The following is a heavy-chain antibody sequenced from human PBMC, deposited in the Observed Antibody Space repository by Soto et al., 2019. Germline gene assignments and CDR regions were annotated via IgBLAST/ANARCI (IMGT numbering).Heavy chain of an antibody. CDR1: GGSLSGYY. J-gene: IGHJ6*02. Sequence: PSETLSLTCAVYGGSLSGYYWSWIRQPPGKGLEWIGEINHSGSTNYNQSLESRVTISVDTSKNQFSLKLSSVTAADTAVDYCARLKRGGWLTGGYYNGMDVWGQGTTVTVSS. V-gene: IGHV4-34*01. CDR2: INHSGST. CDR3: ARLKRGGWLTGGYYNGMDV. D-gene: IGHD2-8*02.